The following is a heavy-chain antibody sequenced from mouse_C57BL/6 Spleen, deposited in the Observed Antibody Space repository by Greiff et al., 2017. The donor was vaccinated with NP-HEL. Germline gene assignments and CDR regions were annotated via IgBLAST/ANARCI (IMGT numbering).Heavy chain of an antibody. Sequence: VKLVESGPGLVQPSQSLSITCTVSGFSLTSYGVHWVRQSPGKGLEWLGVLWSGGSTDYNAAFISRLSISKDNSKSQVFFKMNSLQADDTAIYYCARGGYGSYFDVWGTGTTVAVSS. J-gene: IGHJ1*03. CDR1: GFSLTSYG. CDR3: ARGGYGSYFDV. CDR2: LWSGGST. V-gene: IGHV2-2*01. D-gene: IGHD1-1*01.